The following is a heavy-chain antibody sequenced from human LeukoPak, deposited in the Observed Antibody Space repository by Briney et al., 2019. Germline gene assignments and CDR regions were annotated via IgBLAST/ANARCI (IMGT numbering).Heavy chain of an antibody. Sequence: GGSLRLSCAASGFTFSSYGMHWVRQAPGKGLEWVTVISYDGNNKYYADSVKGRFTISSDNSKNTLDLQMNSLRPEDTAVYYCAKARRERWYGDAFDIWGQGTMVTVSS. CDR3: AKARRERWYGDAFDI. J-gene: IGHJ3*02. V-gene: IGHV3-30*18. D-gene: IGHD6-13*01. CDR1: GFTFSSYG. CDR2: ISYDGNNK.